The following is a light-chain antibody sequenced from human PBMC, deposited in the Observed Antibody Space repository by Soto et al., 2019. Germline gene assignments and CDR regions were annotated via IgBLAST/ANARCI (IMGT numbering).Light chain of an antibody. V-gene: IGKV3-20*01. CDR1: QSVSSSY. CDR3: QQYGSSPPYT. J-gene: IGKJ2*01. Sequence: EIVLTQSPGTLSLSPGERATLSCRASQSVSSSYLAWYQQKPGQAPRLLIYGASNRATGIPDRFSASGSGTDFTLPISSLEPEDLAVYYCQQYGSSPPYTFGQGTKLEIK. CDR2: GAS.